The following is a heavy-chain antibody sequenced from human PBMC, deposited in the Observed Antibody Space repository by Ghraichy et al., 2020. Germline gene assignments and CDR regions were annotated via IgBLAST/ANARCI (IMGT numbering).Heavy chain of an antibody. CDR1: GFTFSSYS. CDR2: ISSSSSSI. CDR3: ARDYYYDSGGILYYYYGMDV. J-gene: IGHJ6*02. D-gene: IGHD3-22*01. V-gene: IGHV3-48*02. Sequence: GGSLRLSCAASGFTFSSYSMNWVRQAPGKGLEWVSYISSSSSSIYYADSVKGRFTISRDNAKNSLYLQMNSLRDEDTAVYYCARDYYYDSGGILYYYYGMDVWGQGTTVTVSS.